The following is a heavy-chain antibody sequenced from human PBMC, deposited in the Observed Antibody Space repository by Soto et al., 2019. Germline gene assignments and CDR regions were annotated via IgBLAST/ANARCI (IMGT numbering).Heavy chain of an antibody. CDR2: INPNGGVT. D-gene: IGHD5-12*01. CDR1: GDSFNDYY. Sequence: QVQLVQSGAEVRKPGASVTVSCRSSGDSFNDYYIHWVRQAPGQGFEWMGWINPNGGVTKYAQKFQGWVSMTRDTSIRTVYMQLSRLRSDDTAVYYCARESGGATATLVYYYCYMDVWGTGTTVTVSS. V-gene: IGHV1-2*04. CDR3: ARESGGATATLVYYYCYMDV. J-gene: IGHJ6*03.